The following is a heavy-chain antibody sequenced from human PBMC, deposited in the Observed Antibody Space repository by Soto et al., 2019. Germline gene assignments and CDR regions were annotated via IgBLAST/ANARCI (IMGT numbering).Heavy chain of an antibody. CDR1: GYTFTSYG. J-gene: IGHJ5*02. D-gene: IGHD2-2*01. V-gene: IGHV1-18*01. CDR2: ISAYNGNT. Sequence: GASVKVSCKASGYTFTSYGISWVRQAPGQGLEWMGWISAYNGNTNYAQKLQGRVTMTTDTSTSTAYMELRSLRSDDTAVHYCAREFIVVVPAATAGRWFDPWGQGTLVTAPQ. CDR3: AREFIVVVPAATAGRWFDP.